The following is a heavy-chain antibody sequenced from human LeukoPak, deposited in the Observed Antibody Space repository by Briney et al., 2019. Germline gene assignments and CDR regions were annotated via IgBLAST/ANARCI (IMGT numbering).Heavy chain of an antibody. D-gene: IGHD4-17*01. CDR3: ARDSGYGDYQTPLDP. V-gene: IGHV4-31*03. J-gene: IGHJ5*02. CDR2: IYYSGST. Sequence: SETLSLTCTVSGGSISSGGYYWSWIRQHPGKGLEWIGYIYYSGSTYYNPSLKSRVTISVDTSKNQFSLKLSSVTAADTAVYYCARDSGYGDYQTPLDPWGQGTLVTVSS. CDR1: GGSISSGGYY.